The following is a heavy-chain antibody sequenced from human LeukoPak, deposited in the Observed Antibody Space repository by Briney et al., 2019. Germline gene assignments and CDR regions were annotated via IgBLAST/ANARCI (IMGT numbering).Heavy chain of an antibody. D-gene: IGHD1-7*01. CDR1: GFTFNYAW. J-gene: IGHJ6*02. Sequence: GGSLRLSCAASGFTFNYAWMSWVRQVPGKGLEWVGQTVSEVDGGTTDYAAPVKGRFTISRDDSKSTLYLQMNSLKIEDTAVYYCTTDEDWNYARKDVWGQGATVIVSS. V-gene: IGHV3-15*04. CDR3: TTDEDWNYARKDV. CDR2: TVSEVDGGTT.